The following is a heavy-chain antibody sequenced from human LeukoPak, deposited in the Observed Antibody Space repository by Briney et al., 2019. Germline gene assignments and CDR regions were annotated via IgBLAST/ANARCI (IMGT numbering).Heavy chain of an antibody. J-gene: IGHJ4*02. CDR1: GFTFSDSY. CDR3: TRHPAGADY. Sequence: GGSLRLSCAASGFTFSDSYMSWIRQAPGKGLEWVSYISGSSDNTNYADSVKGRFTISRDNAKNSLYLQMNSLRAEDTAVYYCTRHPAGADYWGQGTLVTVSS. V-gene: IGHV3-11*03. CDR2: ISGSSDNT. D-gene: IGHD7-27*01.